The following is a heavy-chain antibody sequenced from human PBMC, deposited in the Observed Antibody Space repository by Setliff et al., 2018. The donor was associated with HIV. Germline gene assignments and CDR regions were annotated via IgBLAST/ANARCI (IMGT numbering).Heavy chain of an antibody. CDR2: TYYTGNT. Sequence: PSETLSLTCNVTGASIRATSYPWGWVRQARGKGLEWIGSTYYTGNTYYNPSFKSRVTISVDTSTNQFSLRLTSVTASDTAVYFCARHYQDYVFDNWGRGTLVTVSS. CDR1: GASIRATSYP. V-gene: IGHV4-39*01. J-gene: IGHJ4*02. CDR3: ARHYQDYVFDN. D-gene: IGHD4-17*01.